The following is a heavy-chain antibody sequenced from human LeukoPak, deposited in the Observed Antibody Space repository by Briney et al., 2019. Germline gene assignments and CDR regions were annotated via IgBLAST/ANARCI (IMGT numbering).Heavy chain of an antibody. D-gene: IGHD6-19*01. CDR1: GGSISSSSYY. CDR3: ARVSPIAVAGDY. V-gene: IGHV4-39*07. Sequence: PSETLSLTCTVSGGSISSSSYYWGWIRQPPGKGLEWIGSIYYSGSTYYNPSLKSRVTISVDTSKNQFSLKLSSVTAADTAVYYCARVSPIAVAGDYWGQGTLVTVSS. CDR2: IYYSGST. J-gene: IGHJ4*02.